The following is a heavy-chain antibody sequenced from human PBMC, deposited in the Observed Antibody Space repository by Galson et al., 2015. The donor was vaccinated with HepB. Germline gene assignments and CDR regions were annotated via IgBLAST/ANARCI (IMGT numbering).Heavy chain of an antibody. Sequence: SLRLSCAASGFTFSDYGMHWVRQAPGKGLEWVAVISYDGSNENYADSVKARFSISRDKSKNKVSLQMNSLRAEDTGVYYCAKEGPGVIFDYWGQGALVIVSS. CDR1: GFTFSDYG. CDR2: ISYDGSNE. V-gene: IGHV3-30*18. CDR3: AKEGPGVIFDY. D-gene: IGHD2-21*01. J-gene: IGHJ4*02.